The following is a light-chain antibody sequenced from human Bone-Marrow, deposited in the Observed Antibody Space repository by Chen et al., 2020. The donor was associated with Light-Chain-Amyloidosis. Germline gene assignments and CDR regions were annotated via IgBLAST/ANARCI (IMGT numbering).Light chain of an antibody. Sequence: QSALPQPASVSAPAGQSITTACTGPSSDVGGDNHVSWYQQHPDKALQLISYEVTHRPSWVPSRVSGSKSDNTFSLTSSGLQTEDEADYFCSSYTITNTLVFGSGTRVTVL. J-gene: IGLJ1*01. CDR1: SSDVGGDNH. CDR3: SSYTITNTLV. CDR2: EVT. V-gene: IGLV2-14*01.